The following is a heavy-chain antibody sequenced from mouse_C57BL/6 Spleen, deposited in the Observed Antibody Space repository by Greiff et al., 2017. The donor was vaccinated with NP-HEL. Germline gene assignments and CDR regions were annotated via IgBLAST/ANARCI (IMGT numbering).Heavy chain of an antibody. J-gene: IGHJ1*03. D-gene: IGHD1-1*01. V-gene: IGHV1-72*01. Sequence: VQLQQPGAELVKPGASVKLSCKASGYTFTSYWMHWVKQRPGRGLGWIGRIDPNSGGTKYNEKFKSKATLTVDKPSSTAYMQLSSLTSEDSAVYDCARDYGSSPYWYFDVWGTGTTVTVSS. CDR2: IDPNSGGT. CDR3: ARDYGSSPYWYFDV. CDR1: GYTFTSYW.